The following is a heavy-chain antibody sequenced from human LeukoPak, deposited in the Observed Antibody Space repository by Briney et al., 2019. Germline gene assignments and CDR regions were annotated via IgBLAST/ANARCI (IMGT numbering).Heavy chain of an antibody. D-gene: IGHD6-19*01. CDR2: ISSSSSYI. J-gene: IGHJ5*02. CDR3: ARAIAVAGTGPRRNWFDP. V-gene: IGHV3-21*01. CDR1: GFTFSSYS. Sequence: GGSLRLSCAASGFTFSSYSMNWVRQAPGKGLEWVSSISSSSSYIYHADSVKGRFTISRDNAKNSLYLQMNSLRAEDTAVYYCARAIAVAGTGPRRNWFDPWGQGTLVTVSS.